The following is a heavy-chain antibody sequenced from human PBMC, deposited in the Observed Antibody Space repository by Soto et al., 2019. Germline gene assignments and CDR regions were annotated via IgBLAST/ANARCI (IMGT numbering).Heavy chain of an antibody. V-gene: IGHV4-39*01. CDR2: IYYSGST. J-gene: IGHJ4*02. CDR3: ARASSGGSWTFDY. Sequence: PSETLSLTCTVSGGSISSSSYYWGWIRQPPGKGLEWIGSIYYSGSTYYNPSLKSRVTISVDTSKNQFSLKLSSVTAADTAVYYCARASSGGSWTFDYWGPGTLVTVSS. D-gene: IGHD2-15*01. CDR1: GGSISSSSYY.